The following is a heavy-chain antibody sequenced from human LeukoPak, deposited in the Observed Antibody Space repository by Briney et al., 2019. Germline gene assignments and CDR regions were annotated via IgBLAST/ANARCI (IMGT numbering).Heavy chain of an antibody. CDR1: GFTFSSYA. Sequence: GGSLRLSCAASGFTFSSYAMHWVRQAPGKGLEWVAVISYDGSNKYYADSVKGRFTNSRDNSKNTLYLQMNSLRAEDTAVYYCAREKAVYYGMDVWGQGTTVTVSS. J-gene: IGHJ6*02. CDR2: ISYDGSNK. V-gene: IGHV3-30*04. CDR3: AREKAVYYGMDV.